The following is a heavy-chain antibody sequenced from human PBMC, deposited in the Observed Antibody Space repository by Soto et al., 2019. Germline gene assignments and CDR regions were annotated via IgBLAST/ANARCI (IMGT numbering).Heavy chain of an antibody. V-gene: IGHV3-13*04. D-gene: IGHD3-22*01. J-gene: IGHJ4*02. CDR3: TSAIGPTLFDY. Sequence: GGSLRLSCSASGFTFSSYDMHWVRQGTGKGLEWVSAIGTTGDTYYAGSVKGRFTIARENAKNSLYLQMNSLRAGDTAIYFCTSAIGPTLFDYWGQGTLVTVSS. CDR2: IGTTGDT. CDR1: GFTFSSYD.